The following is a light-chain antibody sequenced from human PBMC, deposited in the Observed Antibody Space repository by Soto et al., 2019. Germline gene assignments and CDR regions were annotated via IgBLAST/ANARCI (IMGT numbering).Light chain of an antibody. V-gene: IGKV3-11*01. J-gene: IGKJ3*01. CDR1: QSVSSY. CDR3: QQRSTGPRT. Sequence: EIVLTQSPATLSLSPGERATLFCRASQSVSSYLAWYQQKPGQAPRLLIYDASNRATGIPARFSGSGSGTAFTPTISSLEPEDFAVYYCQQRSTGPRTFGPGTKVDIK. CDR2: DAS.